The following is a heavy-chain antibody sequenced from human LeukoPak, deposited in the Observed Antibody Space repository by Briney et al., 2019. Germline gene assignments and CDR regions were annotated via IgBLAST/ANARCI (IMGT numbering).Heavy chain of an antibody. V-gene: IGHV3-30-3*01. J-gene: IGHJ6*02. D-gene: IGHD3-3*01. Sequence: PGGSLRLSRAASGFTFSSYAMHWVRQAPGKGLEWVAVISYVETSKYYADSVKGRFTISRDNSKNMVYLQMNSLRAEDTAVYYCAREIGDYDFWSGTRGNGMDVWGQGATVTVSS. CDR2: ISYVETSK. CDR1: GFTFSSYA. CDR3: AREIGDYDFWSGTRGNGMDV.